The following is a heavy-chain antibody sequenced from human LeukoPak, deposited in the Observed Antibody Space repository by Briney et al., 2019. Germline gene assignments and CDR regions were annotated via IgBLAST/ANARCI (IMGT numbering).Heavy chain of an antibody. J-gene: IGHJ5*02. CDR1: GGTFISYA. D-gene: IGHD3-10*01. Sequence: ASVKVSCRASGGTFISYAISWVRQATGQGLEWMGWMNPNNGNTGYAQTFQGRVTMTRDTFTSTAYMELRSLTSEDTAVYYCVRDGEGLAISVNYWFDLWGQGTLVTVSS. CDR3: VRDGEGLAISVNYWFDL. CDR2: MNPNNGNT. V-gene: IGHV1-8*02.